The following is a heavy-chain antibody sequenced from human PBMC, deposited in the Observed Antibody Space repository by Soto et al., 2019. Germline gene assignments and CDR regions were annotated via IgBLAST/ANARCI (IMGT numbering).Heavy chain of an antibody. Sequence: PGGSLRLSCAGSGFRFRDYAMGWVRQPPVSGLEWVSFISDGGRITYYSDSVKGRFSISRDNSKNTLYLELSGLRAEDTAVYFCARTFDFCDRYYDSSGYYGDAFDIWGHGKMVTVS. CDR1: GFRFRDYA. D-gene: IGHD3-22*01. CDR2: ISDGGRIT. J-gene: IGHJ3*02. CDR3: ARTFDFCDRYYDSSGYYGDAFDI. V-gene: IGHV3-23*01.